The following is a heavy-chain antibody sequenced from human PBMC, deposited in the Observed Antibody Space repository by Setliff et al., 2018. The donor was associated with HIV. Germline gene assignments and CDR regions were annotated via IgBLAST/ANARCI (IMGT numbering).Heavy chain of an antibody. V-gene: IGHV4-39*07. Sequence: SETLSLTCDVSGGSISSSSYYWGWIRQPPGKGLEWIGFISYSGTTYYNPSLESRVTISADTSKKQFSVRLTSVTAADTAVYYCARGRTRTYFSHYYMDVWGKGTTVTVSS. J-gene: IGHJ6*03. CDR1: GGSISSSSYY. CDR3: ARGRTRTYFSHYYMDV. CDR2: ISYSGTT.